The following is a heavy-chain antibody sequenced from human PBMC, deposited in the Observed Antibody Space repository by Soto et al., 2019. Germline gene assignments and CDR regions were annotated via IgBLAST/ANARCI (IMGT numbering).Heavy chain of an antibody. Sequence: ASVKFSCKASGYTFTSYGISWVRQAPGQGLEWMGWISAYNGNTNYAQKLQGRVTMTRNTSISTAYMELSSLRSEDTAVYYCARAASGSYDYWGQGTLVTVSS. V-gene: IGHV1-18*01. CDR2: ISAYNGNT. J-gene: IGHJ4*02. CDR1: GYTFTSYG. CDR3: ARAASGSYDY. D-gene: IGHD1-26*01.